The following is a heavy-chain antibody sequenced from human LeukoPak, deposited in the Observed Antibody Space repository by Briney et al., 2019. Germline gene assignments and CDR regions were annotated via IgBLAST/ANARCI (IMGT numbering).Heavy chain of an antibody. CDR2: FYSSGST. D-gene: IGHD5-24*01. V-gene: IGHV4-39*01. Sequence: SSETLSLTCSVSGDSISRGTVYWGWIRQSPGKGLQWIGSFYSSGSTHKNPSLRTRVTISADTSKNQFSLQMTSMAAADTAIYFCARRPTALEAFDIWGHGTMVTVSS. J-gene: IGHJ3*02. CDR3: ARRPTALEAFDI. CDR1: GDSISRGTVY.